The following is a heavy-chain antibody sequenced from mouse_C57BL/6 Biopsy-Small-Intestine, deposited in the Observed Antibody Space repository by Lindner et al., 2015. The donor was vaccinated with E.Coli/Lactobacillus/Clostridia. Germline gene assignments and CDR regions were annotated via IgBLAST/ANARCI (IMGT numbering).Heavy chain of an antibody. Sequence: VQLQESGPELVKPGASVKISCKASGYAFSNSWMNWVKQRPGKGLEWIGRIYPGNGDSNYNGKFKDKATLTADKSSSTAYMQLRTLTSEDSAVYFCARRNWDVGYAMDYWGQGTSVTVSS. J-gene: IGHJ4*01. CDR2: IYPGNGDS. D-gene: IGHD4-1*01. CDR1: GYAFSNSW. V-gene: IGHV1-82*01. CDR3: ARRNWDVGYAMDY.